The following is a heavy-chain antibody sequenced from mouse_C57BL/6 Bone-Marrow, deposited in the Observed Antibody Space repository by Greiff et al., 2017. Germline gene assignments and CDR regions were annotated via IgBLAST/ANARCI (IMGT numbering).Heavy chain of an antibody. D-gene: IGHD1-1*01. J-gene: IGHJ4*01. CDR3: ARDGYYGSSLYYAMDY. V-gene: IGHV5-17*01. Sequence: EVHLVESGGGLVKPGGSLKLSCAASGFTFSDYGMHWVRQAPEKGLEWVAYISSGSSTIYYADTVKGRFTISRDNAKNTLFLQMTSLRSEDTAMYYWARDGYYGSSLYYAMDYWGQGTSVTVSS. CDR1: GFTFSDYG. CDR2: ISSGSSTI.